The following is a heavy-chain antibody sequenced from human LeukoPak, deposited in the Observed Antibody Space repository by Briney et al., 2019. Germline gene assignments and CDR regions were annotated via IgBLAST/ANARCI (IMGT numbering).Heavy chain of an antibody. V-gene: IGHV3-23*01. J-gene: IGHJ4*02. CDR3: VRSVEGNFDY. CDR2: ISGSGGNT. CDR1: GFTFSTDV. Sequence: PGGSLRLSCAASGFTFSTDVMSWVRQAPGKGLECVSAISGSGGNTYYADSVKGRFTISRDNAKNSLYLQMNSLRDDDMAIYYCVRSVEGNFDYWGQGTLVTVSS.